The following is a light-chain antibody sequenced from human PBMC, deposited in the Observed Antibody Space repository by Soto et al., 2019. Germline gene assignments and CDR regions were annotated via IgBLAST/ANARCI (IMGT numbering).Light chain of an antibody. J-gene: IGKJ1*01. CDR2: GAS. CDR3: QQYHYWWT. V-gene: IGKV3-15*01. CDR1: QRIDTN. Sequence: EIVVTQSPATLSMSPGERATLSCRASQRIDTNLAWFQQKRGQAPRLLIYGASTRATGVPARFRGSGSGTEFTLTISSLQSEDSADYYCQQYHYWWTFGQGTKVEIK.